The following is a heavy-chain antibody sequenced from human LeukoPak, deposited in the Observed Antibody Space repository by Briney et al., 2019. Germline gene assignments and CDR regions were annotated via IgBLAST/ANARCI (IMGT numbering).Heavy chain of an antibody. D-gene: IGHD6-19*01. CDR3: AKDFVAGLDAFDI. CDR2: VSGSGGST. J-gene: IGHJ3*02. Sequence: GGSLRLSCAASGFTFSSYAMSWVRQAPGKGLEWVSGVSGSGGSTHYADSVKGRFTISRDNSKNTLYLQMNSLRAEDTAVYYCAKDFVAGLDAFDIWGRGTIVTVSS. V-gene: IGHV3-23*01. CDR1: GFTFSSYA.